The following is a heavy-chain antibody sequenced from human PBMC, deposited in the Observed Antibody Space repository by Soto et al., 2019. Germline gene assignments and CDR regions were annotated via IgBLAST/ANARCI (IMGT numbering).Heavy chain of an antibody. CDR2: INRSGST. Sequence: PSETLSLTCAVYGGSFSGYYWSWIRQPPGKGLEWIGEINRSGSTNYNPSLKSRVTISVDTSKNQFSLKLSSVTAADTAVYYCASRIGWNYYYGMDVWGQGTTVTVSS. V-gene: IGHV4-34*01. D-gene: IGHD6-19*01. CDR1: GGSFSGYY. J-gene: IGHJ6*02. CDR3: ASRIGWNYYYGMDV.